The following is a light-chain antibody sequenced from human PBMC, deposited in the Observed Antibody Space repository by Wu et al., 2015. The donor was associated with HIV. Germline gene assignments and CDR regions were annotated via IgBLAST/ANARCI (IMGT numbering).Light chain of an antibody. Sequence: EIVLTQSPGTLSLSPGERATFSCRASQSVSRTYLAWYQQKPGQAPRLLIYGASSRATGIPDRFSGSGSGTDFTLTITRLEPEDFAVYYCQQYGSSPQTFGQGTKLEIK. CDR3: QQYGSSPQT. CDR2: GAS. V-gene: IGKV3-20*01. J-gene: IGKJ2*01. CDR1: QSVSRTY.